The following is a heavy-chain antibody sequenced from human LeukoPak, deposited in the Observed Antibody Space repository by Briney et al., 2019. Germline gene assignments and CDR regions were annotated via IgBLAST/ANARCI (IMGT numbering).Heavy chain of an antibody. CDR2: ISGSGGST. CDR3: ATMAAAGFDP. CDR1: GFTFSSYA. V-gene: IGHV3-23*01. J-gene: IGHJ5*02. D-gene: IGHD6-13*01. Sequence: GGSLRLSCAASGFTFSSYAMSWVRQAPGEGLEWISAISGSGGSTYYADSVKGRFTISRGNSKNTLYLQMNSLRAEDTAVYYCATMAAAGFDPWGQGTLVTVSS.